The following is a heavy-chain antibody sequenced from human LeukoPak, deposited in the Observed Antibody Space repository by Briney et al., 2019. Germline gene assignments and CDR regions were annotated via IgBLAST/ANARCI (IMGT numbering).Heavy chain of an antibody. J-gene: IGHJ4*02. CDR3: AKEGIAVASFDY. CDR1: GFTFRTYA. V-gene: IGHV3-23*01. Sequence: GGSLRLSSAASGFTFRTYAMSWVRQGPGKGLEWVSAISGGGGSTFYADSVRGRFTISRDDSKNTLFLQMNSLRAEDTAVYYCAKEGIAVASFDYWGQGILVTVSS. D-gene: IGHD6-19*01. CDR2: ISGGGGST.